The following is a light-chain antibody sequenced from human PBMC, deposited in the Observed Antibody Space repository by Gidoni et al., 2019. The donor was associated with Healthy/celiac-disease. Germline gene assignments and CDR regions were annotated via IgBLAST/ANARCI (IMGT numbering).Light chain of an antibody. CDR1: KDISNY. Sequence: IQMTHSPSSLSASVGDRLTITCQASKDISNYLNWYQQKPGKAPKLLIYDASNLETGVPSRFSGSGSGTDFTFTISRLQPEDIATYYCQQYDNLPYTFGQGTKLEIK. CDR3: QQYDNLPYT. CDR2: DAS. J-gene: IGKJ2*01. V-gene: IGKV1-33*01.